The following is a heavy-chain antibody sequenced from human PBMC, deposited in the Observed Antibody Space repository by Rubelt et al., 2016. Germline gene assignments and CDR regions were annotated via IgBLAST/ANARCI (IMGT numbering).Heavy chain of an antibody. D-gene: IGHD1-7*01. Sequence: QVQLVQSGSELKKPGASVKVSCKASGYTFTGYYIHWVRQAPGQGLEWMGRIHPNSGGTNYAHKFQGRVTLTRDTSISTAYMEVSRLTSDDAAVYFCERDSGISGTTNWFDPWGQGTLVAVSS. J-gene: IGHJ5*02. V-gene: IGHV1-2*06. CDR3: ERDSGISGTTNWFDP. CDR1: GYTFTGYY. CDR2: IHPNSGGT.